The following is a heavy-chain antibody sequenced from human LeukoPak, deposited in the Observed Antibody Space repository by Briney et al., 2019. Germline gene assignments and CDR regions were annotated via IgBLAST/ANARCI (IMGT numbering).Heavy chain of an antibody. CDR2: IYTSGST. J-gene: IGHJ5*02. CDR3: ARDRDTAMVP. CDR1: GGSISSGSYY. Sequence: SETLSLTCTVSGGSISSGSYYWSWIRQPAGKGLEWIGRIYTSGSTNYNPSLKSRVTISVDRSKNQFSLKLSSVTAADTAVYYCARDRDTAMVPWGQGTLVTVSS. V-gene: IGHV4-61*02. D-gene: IGHD5-18*01.